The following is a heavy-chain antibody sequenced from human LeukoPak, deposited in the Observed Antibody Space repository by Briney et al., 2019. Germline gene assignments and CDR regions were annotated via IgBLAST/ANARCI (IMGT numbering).Heavy chain of an antibody. D-gene: IGHD1-26*01. V-gene: IGHV4-34*01. CDR3: ARSSGSYES. CDR2: INHSGGT. J-gene: IGHJ5*02. CDR1: GGSFSGYY. Sequence: SETLSLTCAVYGGSFSGYYWSWIRQPPGKGLEWIGEINHSGGTNYNPSLKSRVTISVDTSKNQFSLKLSSVTAADTAVYYCARSSGSYESWGQGTLVTVSS.